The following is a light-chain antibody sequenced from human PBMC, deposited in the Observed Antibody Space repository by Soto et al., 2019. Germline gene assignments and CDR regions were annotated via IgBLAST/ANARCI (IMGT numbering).Light chain of an antibody. J-gene: IGKJ4*01. V-gene: IGKV1-27*01. CDR3: QQYISAFLT. CDR2: AAS. Sequence: DIPLAQSASSLSVSPLSRSGGXRATSPVISATQRISNHLAWHQQKTRKGSTLLLYAASTLQSGVPSPCSGSGSGTAFTLTISSLQPADVSTYYCQQYISAFLTFGGGTKVDI. CDR1: QRISNH.